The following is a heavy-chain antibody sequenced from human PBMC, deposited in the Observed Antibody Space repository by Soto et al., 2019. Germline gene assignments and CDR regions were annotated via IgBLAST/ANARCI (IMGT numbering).Heavy chain of an antibody. Sequence: GSLRRSGAASGCTFSTYTINWVRQAPGKGLEWVASISSSSRDIFYADSVKDRFTISRDNANSSVDLQMNSLRVGDTAIYYCARGSWGGDGIDVWGQGTKVTVYS. D-gene: IGHD3-16*01. CDR1: GCTFSTYT. CDR3: ARGSWGGDGIDV. V-gene: IGHV3-21*01. CDR2: ISSSSRDI. J-gene: IGHJ6*02.